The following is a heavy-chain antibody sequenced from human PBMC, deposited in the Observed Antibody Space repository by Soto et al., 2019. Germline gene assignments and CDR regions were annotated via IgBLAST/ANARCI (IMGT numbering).Heavy chain of an antibody. Sequence: PSETLSLTCNMSGDSYSISTYSWSWIRQPPGKALQWIGFIYQSGVTSYNPSLASRVSISLDRSNNQCSLKLKSVTAADTAVYFCARMPYTSGLRFDPWGPGTLVTVSS. D-gene: IGHD6-19*01. CDR2: IYQSGVT. CDR1: GDSYSISTYS. J-gene: IGHJ5*02. V-gene: IGHV4-30-2*01. CDR3: ARMPYTSGLRFDP.